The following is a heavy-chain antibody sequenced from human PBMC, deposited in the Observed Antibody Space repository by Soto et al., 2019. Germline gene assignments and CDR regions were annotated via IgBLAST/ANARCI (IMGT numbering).Heavy chain of an antibody. J-gene: IGHJ4*02. CDR3: AKGLSIAAAGTFDY. D-gene: IGHD6-13*01. Sequence: PGGSLRLSCAASGFTVSSNYMSWVRQAPGKGLEWVSVIYSGGSTYYADSVRGRFTISRDNSKNTLSLDMISLRAEDTAVYYCAKGLSIAAAGTFDYWGQGTLVTVSS. CDR2: IYSGGST. CDR1: GFTVSSNY. V-gene: IGHV3-53*01.